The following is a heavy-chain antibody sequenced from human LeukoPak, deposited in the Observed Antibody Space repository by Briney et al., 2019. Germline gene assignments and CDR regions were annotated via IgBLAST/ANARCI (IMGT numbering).Heavy chain of an antibody. CDR1: GLTVGSNY. Sequence: GGSLRLSCAASGLTVGSNYMSWVRQAPGKGLEWVSVIYSGGSTYYADSVKGRFTISRDNSKNTLYLQMNSLRAEDTAVYYCARESYDFGYWGQGTLVTVSS. D-gene: IGHD3-3*01. V-gene: IGHV3-53*01. J-gene: IGHJ4*02. CDR2: IYSGGST. CDR3: ARESYDFGY.